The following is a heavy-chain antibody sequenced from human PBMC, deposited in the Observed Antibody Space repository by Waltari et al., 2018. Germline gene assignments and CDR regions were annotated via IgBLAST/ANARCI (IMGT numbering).Heavy chain of an antibody. J-gene: IGHJ6*02. CDR3: ARDNMIRGGYRLYGMDV. V-gene: IGHV1-2*02. D-gene: IGHD3-10*01. Sequence: QVHLVQSGAEVKKPGASVKVSCKPSGYRFIDYYLHGVRQAPGQGPEWMGWINPESGDTNYAQKFKGRVTMTRDPSISTAYMELSGLRSDDTAVYYCARDNMIRGGYRLYGMDVWGQGTTVTVSS. CDR2: INPESGDT. CDR1: GYRFIDYY.